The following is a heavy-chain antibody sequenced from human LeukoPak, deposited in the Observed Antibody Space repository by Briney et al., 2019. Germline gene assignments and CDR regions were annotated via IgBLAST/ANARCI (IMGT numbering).Heavy chain of an antibody. D-gene: IGHD2-15*01. Sequence: SETLSLTCTVSGGSISSYHWSWIRQPPGKGLEWIGYIYYSGSTNYNPSLKSRVTISVDTSKNQFSLKLSSETAADTAVYYCARGGGYCSGGSCYRWFDPWGQGTLVTVSS. CDR3: ARGGGYCSGGSCYRWFDP. CDR1: GGSISSYH. CDR2: IYYSGST. J-gene: IGHJ5*02. V-gene: IGHV4-59*01.